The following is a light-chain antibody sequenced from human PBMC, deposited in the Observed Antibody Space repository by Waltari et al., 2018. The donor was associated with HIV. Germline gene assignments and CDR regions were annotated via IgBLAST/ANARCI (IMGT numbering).Light chain of an antibody. CDR2: SVN. CDR1: TTHISSYDC. V-gene: IGLV2-14*01. CDR3: SSYTSPNNLL. Sequence: QSALTKPASVSAFPGQSLTIPCTGNTTHISSYDCVTWYRHNSAKAPQLVMYSVNTRPSEISSRFSGVKSGNTASLRISGLQSEDEAEYFCSSYTSPNNLLFGGGTKVTV. J-gene: IGLJ3*02.